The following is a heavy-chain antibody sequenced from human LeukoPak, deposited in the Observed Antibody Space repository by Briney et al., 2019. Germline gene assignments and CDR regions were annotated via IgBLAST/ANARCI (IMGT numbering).Heavy chain of an antibody. CDR3: ARPYGGYVDDAFDI. Sequence: SVKVSRKASGGTFSSYAISWVRQAPGQGLEWMGGIIPIFGTAYYAQKFQGRVTITADESTSTAYMELSSLRSEDTAVYYCARPYGGYVDDAFDIWGQGTMVTVSS. D-gene: IGHD5-12*01. CDR2: IIPIFGTA. V-gene: IGHV1-69*01. J-gene: IGHJ3*02. CDR1: GGTFSSYA.